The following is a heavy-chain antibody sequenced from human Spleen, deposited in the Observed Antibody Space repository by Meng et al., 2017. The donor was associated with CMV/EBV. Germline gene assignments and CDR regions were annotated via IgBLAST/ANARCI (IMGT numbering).Heavy chain of an antibody. Sequence: GSLRLSCTVSGGSISSSGYYWGWIRQPPGKGLAWIGSFYHSGSTYHNPSLKSRVTISVDTSKNQFSLKLTSVTAADTAVYYCARALREGWFDPWGQGTLVTVS. CDR3: ARALREGWFDP. CDR2: FYHSGST. J-gene: IGHJ5*02. D-gene: IGHD4-17*01. V-gene: IGHV4-39*01. CDR1: GGSISSSGYY.